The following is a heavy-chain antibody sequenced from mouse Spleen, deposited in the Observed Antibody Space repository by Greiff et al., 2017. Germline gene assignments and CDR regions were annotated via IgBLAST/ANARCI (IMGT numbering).Heavy chain of an antibody. V-gene: IGHV5-15*04. CDR3: ARREELGLFAY. CDR1: GFTFSDYG. CDR2: ISNLAYSI. J-gene: IGHJ3*01. D-gene: IGHD4-1*01. Sequence: EVKLMESGGGLVQPGGSLKLSCAASGFTFSDYGMAWVRQAPRKGPEWVAFISNLAYSIYYADTVTGRFTISRENAKNTLYLEMSSLRSEDTAMYYCARREELGLFAYWGQGTLVTVSA.